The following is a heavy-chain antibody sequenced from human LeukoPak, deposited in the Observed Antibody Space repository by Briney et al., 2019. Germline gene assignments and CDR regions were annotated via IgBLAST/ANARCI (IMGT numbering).Heavy chain of an antibody. Sequence: TGGSLRLSCAASGFTFSNYWMHWVRQAPGKGLVWVSRINNDGSSTSYADSVKGRFIISRDNAKNTLYPQMNSLRGEDTAVYYCARALGSPLDYWGQGTLVTVSS. CDR2: INNDGSST. CDR3: ARALGSPLDY. J-gene: IGHJ4*02. V-gene: IGHV3-74*01. D-gene: IGHD1-26*01. CDR1: GFTFSNYW.